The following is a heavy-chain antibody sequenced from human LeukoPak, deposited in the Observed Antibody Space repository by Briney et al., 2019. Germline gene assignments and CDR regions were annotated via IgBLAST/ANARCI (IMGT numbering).Heavy chain of an antibody. CDR1: GFTFSSYA. CDR3: AKDLAITMIVVGLIDY. CDR2: ISGSGGST. Sequence: PGASLRLSCAASGFTFSSYAMSWVRQAPGKGLEWVSAISGSGGSTYYADSVKGRFTISRDNSKNTLYLQMNSLRAEDTAVYYCAKDLAITMIVVGLIDYWGQGTLVTVSS. J-gene: IGHJ4*02. D-gene: IGHD3-22*01. V-gene: IGHV3-23*01.